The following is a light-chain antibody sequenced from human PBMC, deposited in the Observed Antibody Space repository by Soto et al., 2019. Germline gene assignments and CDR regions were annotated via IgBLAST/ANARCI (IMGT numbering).Light chain of an antibody. Sequence: DIVMTQSPDSLAVSLGERATINCRSSQSVLYSSNNKNYLAWYQQKPGQPPNLLINWASTRESGVPDRFSGSGSGTDFTLTINSLQAEDVAVYYCQQYYSTPYTFGQGTKLEIK. V-gene: IGKV4-1*01. J-gene: IGKJ2*01. CDR3: QQYYSTPYT. CDR1: QSVLYSSNNKNY. CDR2: WAS.